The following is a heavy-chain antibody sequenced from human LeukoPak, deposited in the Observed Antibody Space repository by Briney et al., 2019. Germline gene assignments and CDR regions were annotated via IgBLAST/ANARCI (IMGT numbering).Heavy chain of an antibody. Sequence: ASVKVSCKASGYTFTSYDINWVRQATGHGLEWMGWMNPNSGNTGYAQKFQGRVTMTRNTSISTAYMELSSLRSEDTAVYYCARARYCSGGSCYWFDPWGQGTLVTVSS. CDR2: MNPNSGNT. D-gene: IGHD2-15*01. CDR1: GYTFTSYD. J-gene: IGHJ5*02. V-gene: IGHV1-8*01. CDR3: ARARYCSGGSCYWFDP.